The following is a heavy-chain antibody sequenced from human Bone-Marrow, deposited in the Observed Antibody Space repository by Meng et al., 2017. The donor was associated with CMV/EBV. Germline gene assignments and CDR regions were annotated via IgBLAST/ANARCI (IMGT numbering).Heavy chain of an antibody. D-gene: IGHD3-9*01. Sequence: SLKISCAASGFTFDDYAMHWVRQAPGKGLEWVSGISWNSGSIGYADSVKGRFTISRDNAKNSLYLQMNSLRAEDTALYYCAKARFLTGNYGMDVWGQGTTVTVS. CDR2: ISWNSGSI. J-gene: IGHJ6*02. V-gene: IGHV3-9*01. CDR1: GFTFDDYA. CDR3: AKARFLTGNYGMDV.